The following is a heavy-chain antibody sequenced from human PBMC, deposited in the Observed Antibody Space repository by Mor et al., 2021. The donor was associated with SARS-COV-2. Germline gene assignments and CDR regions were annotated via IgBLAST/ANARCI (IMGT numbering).Heavy chain of an antibody. CDR3: ARVGVAFGGIYNWFDP. J-gene: IGHJ5*02. V-gene: IGHV1-18*01. D-gene: IGHD3-16*01. Sequence: MLQGRVTMTTDTSTSTAYMELRSLRSDDTAVYYCARVGVAFGGIYNWFDPWGQGTLVTVSS.